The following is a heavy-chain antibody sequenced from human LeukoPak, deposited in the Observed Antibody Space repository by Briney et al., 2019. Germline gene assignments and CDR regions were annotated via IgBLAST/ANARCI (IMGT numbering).Heavy chain of an antibody. D-gene: IGHD2-2*01. Sequence: GGSLRLSCAASGFMFSNYGMSWVRQAPGKGLEWVSSVNSIGNTYYADSVKGRFTISRDNSKNTLYLQMHSLRAEDTAAYYCAKAGGGYCSGTSCLHYFDSWGQGTLVTVSS. CDR1: GFMFSNYG. CDR3: AKAGGGYCSGTSCLHYFDS. V-gene: IGHV3-23*01. J-gene: IGHJ4*02. CDR2: VNSIGNT.